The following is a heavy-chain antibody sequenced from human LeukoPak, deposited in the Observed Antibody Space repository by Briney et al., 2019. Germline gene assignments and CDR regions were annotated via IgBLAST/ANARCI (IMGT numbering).Heavy chain of an antibody. Sequence: GASVKVSCKASGYTLSSYGISSVRPAPGQGLEWMGWICAYNVNTDYAQKLQGRVTMTTDTSTSTAYMELRSLRSDDTAVYICARDVFSDSSGYYSHFFDYWGQGTLVTVSS. V-gene: IGHV1-18*01. CDR2: ICAYNVNT. CDR3: ARDVFSDSSGYYSHFFDY. CDR1: GYTLSSYG. J-gene: IGHJ4*02. D-gene: IGHD3-22*01.